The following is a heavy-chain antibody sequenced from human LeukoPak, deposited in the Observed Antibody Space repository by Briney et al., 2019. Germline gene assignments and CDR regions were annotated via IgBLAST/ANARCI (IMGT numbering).Heavy chain of an antibody. CDR1: GGSFSGYY. CDR2: INHSGST. D-gene: IGHD2-2*03. Sequence: PSETLSLTCAVYGGSFSGYYWSWIRQPPGKGLEWIGEINHSGSTNYNPSLKSRVTISVDTSKNQFSLKLSSVTAADTAVYYCARVRSDWILIGRHWFDPWGQGTLVTVSS. V-gene: IGHV4-34*01. J-gene: IGHJ5*02. CDR3: ARVRSDWILIGRHWFDP.